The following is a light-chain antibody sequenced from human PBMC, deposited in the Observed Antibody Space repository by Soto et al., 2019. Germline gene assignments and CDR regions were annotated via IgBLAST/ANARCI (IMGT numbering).Light chain of an antibody. CDR2: EVS. CDR1: SSDVGSYNR. Sequence: QSVLTQPPSVSGSRGQSVTISCTGTSSDVGSYNRVSWYQQPPGTAPKLMIYEVSNRPSGVPDRFSGSKSGNTASLTISGLQAEDEADYYCSLYTSSSTYVFGTGTKVTVL. V-gene: IGLV2-18*01. CDR3: SLYTSSSTYV. J-gene: IGLJ1*01.